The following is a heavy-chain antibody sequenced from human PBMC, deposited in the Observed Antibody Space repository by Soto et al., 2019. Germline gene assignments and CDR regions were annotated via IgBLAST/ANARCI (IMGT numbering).Heavy chain of an antibody. CDR1: GGTFSSYA. CDR3: ASHPLDDSSGYYYVQFDY. Sequence: QVQLVQSGAEVKKPGSSVKVSCKASGGTFSSYAISWVRQAPGQGLEWMGGIIPIFGTANYAQKFQGRVTITADESTSTAYMELSSLRSEDTAVYYCASHPLDDSSGYYYVQFDYWGQGTLATVSS. D-gene: IGHD3-22*01. V-gene: IGHV1-69*01. J-gene: IGHJ4*02. CDR2: IIPIFGTA.